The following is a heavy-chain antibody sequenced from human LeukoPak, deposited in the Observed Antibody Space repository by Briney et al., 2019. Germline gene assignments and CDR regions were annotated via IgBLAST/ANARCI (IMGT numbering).Heavy chain of an antibody. CDR3: ARRAQGDRDSPYSLDY. CDR2: VNPSGGIT. Sequence: ASVKVSCKASGYTFTSHFIHWVRQAPGQGLEGIGIVNPSGGITTYAQKFQDRVTMTRDTSTSTVYMELSSLTSEDTAVYYCARRAQGDRDSPYSLDYWGQGTLVTVSS. D-gene: IGHD1-26*01. V-gene: IGHV1-46*01. CDR1: GYTFTSHF. J-gene: IGHJ4*02.